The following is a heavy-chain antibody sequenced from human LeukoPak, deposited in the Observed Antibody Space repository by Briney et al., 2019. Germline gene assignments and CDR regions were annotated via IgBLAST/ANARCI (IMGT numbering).Heavy chain of an antibody. CDR1: GFTFSSYW. CDR3: ARGRGMGY. V-gene: IGHV3-7*01. Sequence: GGSLRLSCAASGFTFSSYWMTWVRQAPGKELEWLANIKEDGSEKYYVDSVKGRFTISRDNAKNSLYLQMNSLRAEDTAVYYCARGRGMGYWGQGTLVTVSS. J-gene: IGHJ4*02. D-gene: IGHD3-16*01. CDR2: IKEDGSEK.